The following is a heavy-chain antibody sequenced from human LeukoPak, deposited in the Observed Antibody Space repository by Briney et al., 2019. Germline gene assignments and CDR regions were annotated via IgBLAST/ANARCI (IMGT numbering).Heavy chain of an antibody. D-gene: IGHD3-22*01. CDR1: GFTFSSYS. CDR3: ARDGQYYYDSSGYYPDY. CDR2: ISSSSYI. J-gene: IGHJ4*02. V-gene: IGHV3-21*01. Sequence: PGGSLRLSCAASGFTFSSYSMNWVRQAPGKGLEWVSSISSSSYIYYADSVKGRFTISRDNAKNSLYLQMNSLRAEDTAVYYCARDGQYYYDSSGYYPDYWGQGTLVTVSS.